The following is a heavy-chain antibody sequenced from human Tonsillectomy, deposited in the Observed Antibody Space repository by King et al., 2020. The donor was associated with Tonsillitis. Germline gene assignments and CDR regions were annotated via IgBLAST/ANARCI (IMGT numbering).Heavy chain of an antibody. CDR2: IIPILGIA. CDR3: ASLGVTCYDDRSGYPFDY. D-gene: IGHD3-22*01. V-gene: IGHV1-69*09. J-gene: IGHJ4*02. Sequence: QLVQSGAGVKKPGSSVKVSCKASGGTFSSYAISWVRQAPGQGLEWMGRIIPILGIANYAQQFQGRVTITAVKSTSTAYMELSSLGSEDTAVYYCASLGVTCYDDRSGYPFDYWGQGTLVTVSS. CDR1: GGTFSSYA.